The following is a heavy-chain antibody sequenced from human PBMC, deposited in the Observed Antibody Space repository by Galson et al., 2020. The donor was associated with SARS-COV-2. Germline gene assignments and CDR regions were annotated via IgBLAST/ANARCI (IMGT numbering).Heavy chain of an antibody. J-gene: IGHJ4*02. V-gene: IGHV4-61*02. Sequence: SQTLSLTCTVSGGSISSGSYYWSWIRQPAGKGLEWIGRIYTSGSTNYNPSLKSRVTISVDTSKHQFSLKLSSVTASDTAVYYCARGGRVEMARIKGFDYWGQGNLVIVSS. CDR2: IYTSGST. CDR3: ARGGRVEMARIKGFDY. D-gene: IGHD5-12*01. CDR1: GGSISSGSYY.